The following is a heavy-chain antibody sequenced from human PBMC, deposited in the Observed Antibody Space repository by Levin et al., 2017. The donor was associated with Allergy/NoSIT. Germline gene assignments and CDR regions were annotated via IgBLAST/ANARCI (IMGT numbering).Heavy chain of an antibody. V-gene: IGHV3-9*01. CDR2: ISWNSGSI. Sequence: SLKISCAASGFTFDDYAMHWVRQAPGKGLEWVSGISWNSGSIGYADSVKGRFTISRDNAKNSLYLQMNSLRAEDTALYYCASSGYSYGYSNVFDYWGQGTLVTVSS. CDR1: GFTFDDYA. J-gene: IGHJ4*02. CDR3: ASSGYSYGYSNVFDY. D-gene: IGHD5-18*01.